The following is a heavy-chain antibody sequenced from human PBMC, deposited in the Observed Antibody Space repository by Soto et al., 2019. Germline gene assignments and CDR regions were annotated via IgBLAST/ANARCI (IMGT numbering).Heavy chain of an antibody. V-gene: IGHV3-74*01. D-gene: IGHD2-21*01. CDR2: INSDGSST. CDR3: ARVGSDGYNLGDVFDI. CDR1: GFTFSSYA. Sequence: PGGSLRLSCAASGFTFSSYAMCWVRQAPGKGLVWVSRINSDGSSTSYADAVKGRFTISRDNAKNTLYLQMNSLRADDTAVYYCARVGSDGYNLGDVFDIWGQGTMVTVSS. J-gene: IGHJ3*02.